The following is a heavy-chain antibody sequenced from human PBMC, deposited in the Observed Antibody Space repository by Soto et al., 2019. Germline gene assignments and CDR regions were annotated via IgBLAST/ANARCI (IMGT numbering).Heavy chain of an antibody. CDR3: VHATPVTTGCDY. J-gene: IGHJ4*02. D-gene: IGHD4-17*01. Sequence: QITLKESGPTLVKPTQTLTLTCTFSGFSLSTTGVGVGWIRQPPGKALDWLALIYWDDDKRYSPSRKSRLTITRDTSKNHVVLTTTNMDPIDTATSCCVHATPVTTGCDYWGQGTLVTVSS. CDR2: IYWDDDK. CDR1: GFSLSTTGVG. V-gene: IGHV2-5*02.